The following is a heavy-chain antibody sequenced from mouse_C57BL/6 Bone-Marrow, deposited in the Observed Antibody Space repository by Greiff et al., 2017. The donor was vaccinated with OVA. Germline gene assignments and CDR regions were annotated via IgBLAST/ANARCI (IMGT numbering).Heavy chain of an antibody. D-gene: IGHD4-1*01. CDR1: GYSFTGYY. CDR2: INPSTGGT. V-gene: IGHV1-42*01. J-gene: IGHJ2*01. CDR3: ARGREWDGYFDY. Sequence: VQLKESGPELVKPGASVKISCKASGYSFTGYYMNWVKQSPEQSLEWIGEINPSTGGTTYNQKFKAKATLTVDKSSSTAYMQLKSLTSEDSAVYYCARGREWDGYFDYWGQGTTLTVSS.